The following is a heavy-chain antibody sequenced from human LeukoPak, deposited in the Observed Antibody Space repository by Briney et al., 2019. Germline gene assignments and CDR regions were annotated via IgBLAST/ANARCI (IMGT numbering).Heavy chain of an antibody. V-gene: IGHV4-34*01. CDR2: INHSGST. CDR1: GGSFSGYY. D-gene: IGHD2/OR15-2a*01. J-gene: IGHJ4*02. Sequence: SETLSLTCAVYGGSFSGYYWSWIRQPPGKGLEWIGEINHSGSTNYNPSLKSRVTISVDTSKNQFSLKLSSVTAADTAVYYCVRHSNGNYLAYWGQGALVSVSS. CDR3: VRHSNGNYLAY.